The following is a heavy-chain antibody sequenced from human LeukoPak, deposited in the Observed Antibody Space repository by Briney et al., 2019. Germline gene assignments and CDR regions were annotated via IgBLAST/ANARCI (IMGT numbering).Heavy chain of an antibody. CDR2: IYYSGST. CDR3: ARPAYSSSSWLDY. CDR1: GGSISSYY. D-gene: IGHD6-6*01. Sequence: SSETLSLTCTVSGGSISSYYWSWIRQPPGKGLEWIGYIYYSGSTNYNPSLKSRVTISVDTSKNQFSLKLSSVTAADTAVYYCARPAYSSSSWLDYWGQGTLVTVSS. V-gene: IGHV4-59*12. J-gene: IGHJ4*02.